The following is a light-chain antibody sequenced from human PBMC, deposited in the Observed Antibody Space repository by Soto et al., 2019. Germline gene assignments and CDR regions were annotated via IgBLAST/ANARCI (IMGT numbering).Light chain of an antibody. V-gene: IGLV1-44*01. CDR2: SSN. CDR3: AAWDDTLNGRV. CDR1: HSNIGRNS. J-gene: IGLJ3*02. Sequence: QSVLTQPPAASGTPGQRVTIPCSGTHSNIGRNSVNWYLQLPGTAPRLLIFSSNQRPLGVPDRVSGSRSGTSAALAIPGLRSEDDAYYYCAAWDDTLNGRVFGGGTKLTVL.